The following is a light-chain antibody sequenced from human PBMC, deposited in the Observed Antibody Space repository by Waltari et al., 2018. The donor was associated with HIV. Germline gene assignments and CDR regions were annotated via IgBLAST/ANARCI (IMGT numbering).Light chain of an antibody. J-gene: IGLJ2*01. V-gene: IGLV2-14*03. CDR3: SSYTPSNTVV. CDR1: SSDISTNDF. Sequence: QSALTQPASVSGSPGQSITIPCSGTSSDISTNDFVSWYQKHPGKAPQLLLYDVTARPSGVSRRSSGSKSGSTSSLTISSIQADDEADYYCSSYTPSNTVVFGPGTKLSVL. CDR2: DVT.